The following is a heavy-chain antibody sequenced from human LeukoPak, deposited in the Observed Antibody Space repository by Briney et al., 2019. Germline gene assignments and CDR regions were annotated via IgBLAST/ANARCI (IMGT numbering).Heavy chain of an antibody. D-gene: IGHD3-3*01. J-gene: IGHJ4*02. V-gene: IGHV3-23*01. CDR2: ISGSGGSI. CDR3: AKEGGTYDFFGGFFDY. Sequence: GGSLRLSCAASGFTFSSYAMSWVRQAPGKGLEWDSVISGSGGSIYYADSVKGRFTISRDNSKNTLYLQINSLRAEDTAIYYCAKEGGTYDFFGGFFDYWGQGTLVTVSS. CDR1: GFTFSSYA.